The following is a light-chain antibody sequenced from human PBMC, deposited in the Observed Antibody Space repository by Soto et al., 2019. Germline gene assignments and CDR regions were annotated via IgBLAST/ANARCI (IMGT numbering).Light chain of an antibody. CDR1: QSISSSSYNKSF. CDR3: QQYYSAPLT. V-gene: IGKV4-1*01. CDR2: WAS. Sequence: DIVMTQSPDSLAVSLGERATINCKSSQSISSSSYNKSFLAWFQQRPGQPPKFLIYWASTRESGVPDRFSGSGSGTDFTLTISSLQAEDVAVYYCQQYYSAPLTFGGGTKVEIK. J-gene: IGKJ4*01.